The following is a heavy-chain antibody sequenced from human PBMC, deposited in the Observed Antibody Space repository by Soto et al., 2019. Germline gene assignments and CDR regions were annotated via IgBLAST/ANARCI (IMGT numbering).Heavy chain of an antibody. Sequence: RGSLRLSCAASGFTFSSYSMNWVRQAPGKGLEWVSSISSSSSYIYYADSVKGRFTISRDNAKNSLYLQMNSLRAEDTAVYYCARARSGHYYYYGMDVWGQGTTVTVSS. CDR3: ARARSGHYYYYGMDV. CDR2: ISSSSSYI. J-gene: IGHJ6*02. D-gene: IGHD3-10*01. CDR1: GFTFSSYS. V-gene: IGHV3-21*01.